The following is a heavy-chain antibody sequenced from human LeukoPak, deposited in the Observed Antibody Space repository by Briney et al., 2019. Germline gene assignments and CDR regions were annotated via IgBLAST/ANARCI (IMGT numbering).Heavy chain of an antibody. V-gene: IGHV1-46*01. J-gene: IGHJ4*02. CDR2: INPSGGST. D-gene: IGHD3-22*01. CDR3: ARDLQPHYYDSSGYGIDY. CDR1: GYTFTSYY. Sequence: ASVKVSCTASGYTFTSYYMHWVRQAPGQGLEWMGIINPSGGSTSYAQKFQGRVTMTRDTSTSTVYMELSSLRSEDTAVYYCARDLQPHYYDSSGYGIDYWGQGTLVTVSS.